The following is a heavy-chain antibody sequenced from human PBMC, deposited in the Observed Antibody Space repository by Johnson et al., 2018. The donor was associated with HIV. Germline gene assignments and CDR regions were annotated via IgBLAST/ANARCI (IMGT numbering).Heavy chain of an antibody. CDR3: AKVLSPRPWGDDAFDI. CDR1: GFTFSSYG. Sequence: QVQLVESGGGVVQPGRSLRLSCAASGFTFSSYGMHWVRRAPDKGLEWLAFIWFDGPAKSYSASVKGRFSISRDNSKNTVFLQMNGLRPEDTAVYYCAKVLSPRPWGDDAFDIWGQGTMVTVSS. CDR2: IWFDGPAK. V-gene: IGHV3-33*06. J-gene: IGHJ3*02. D-gene: IGHD7-27*01.